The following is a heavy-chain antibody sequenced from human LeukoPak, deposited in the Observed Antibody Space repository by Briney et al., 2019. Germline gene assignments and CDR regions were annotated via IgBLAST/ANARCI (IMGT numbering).Heavy chain of an antibody. V-gene: IGHV3-23*01. CDR2: ISGSGGST. D-gene: IGHD2-2*01. CDR3: AIFSLGEYQLLNDY. Sequence: PGGSLRLSCAASGFTFSNYAMSWVRQAPGKGLEWVSGISGSGGSTYYADSVKGRFTISRDNSKNTLYLQMNSLRAEDTAVYYCAIFSLGEYQLLNDYWGQGTLVTVSS. J-gene: IGHJ4*02. CDR1: GFTFSNYA.